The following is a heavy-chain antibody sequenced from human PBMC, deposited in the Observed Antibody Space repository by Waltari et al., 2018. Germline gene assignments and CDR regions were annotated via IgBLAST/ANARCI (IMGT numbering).Heavy chain of an antibody. Sequence: VQLVDSGGALIQRGGSLGPPSAAAGFNVSEEFMTWVRQAPGKGLEWVSMIYKDGTPKYADSVKGRFTISRDTSENTVHLEMNSLRAEDTAVYYCARLGGALWGQGTPVTVSS. CDR1: GFNVSEEF. V-gene: IGHV3-53*01. CDR2: IYKDGTP. J-gene: IGHJ4*02. D-gene: IGHD2-21*01. CDR3: ARLGGAL.